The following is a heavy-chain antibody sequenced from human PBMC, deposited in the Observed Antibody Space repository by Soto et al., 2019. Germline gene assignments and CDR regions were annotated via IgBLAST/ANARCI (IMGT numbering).Heavy chain of an antibody. CDR1: GGTFSSYA. CDR2: IIPIFGTA. Sequence: QVQLVQSGAEVKKPGSSVKVSCKASGGTFSSYAISWVRQAPGQGLEWMGGIIPIFGTANYAQKFQGRVTITADESTSTADMELSSMGSEETAVYYCARDRRDGIVGATGQQDWGQGTLVTVSS. D-gene: IGHD1-26*01. CDR3: ARDRRDGIVGATGQQD. J-gene: IGHJ4*02. V-gene: IGHV1-69*01.